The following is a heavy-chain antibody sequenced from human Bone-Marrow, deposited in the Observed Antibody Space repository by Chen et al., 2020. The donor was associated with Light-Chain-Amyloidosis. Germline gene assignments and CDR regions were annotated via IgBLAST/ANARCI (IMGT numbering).Heavy chain of an antibody. D-gene: IGHD6-19*01. J-gene: IGHJ4*02. CDR1: GFSFDDYA. V-gene: IGHV3-43*02. CDR3: TRVPSYRSGWSR. CDR2: ISGDAAST. Sequence: EVQLVESGGGVVQPGGSLRLSCAASGFSFDDYAMHWVRQAPGKGLEWVSLISGDAASTDYADSVRGRFTISRDNSKNSLYLQMNSLRTDDTALYYCTRVPSYRSGWSRWGKGTLVTVSS.